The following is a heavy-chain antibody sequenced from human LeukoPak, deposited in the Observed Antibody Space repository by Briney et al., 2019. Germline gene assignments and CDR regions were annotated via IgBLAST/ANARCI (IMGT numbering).Heavy chain of an antibody. CDR3: ARGPYSGSYFAPYYFDY. CDR2: IGAYNGNT. CDR1: GYTFTSYG. V-gene: IGHV1-18*01. D-gene: IGHD1-26*01. J-gene: IGHJ4*02. Sequence: ASVKVSCKASGYTFTSYGINWVRQAPGQGLEWMGWIGAYNGNTNHAQKLQGRVTMTTDASTSTVYMELRSLRSDDTAVYYCARGPYSGSYFAPYYFDYWGQGTLVTVSS.